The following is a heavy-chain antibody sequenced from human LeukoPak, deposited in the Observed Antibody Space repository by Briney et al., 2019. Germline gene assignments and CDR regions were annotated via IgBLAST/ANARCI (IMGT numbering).Heavy chain of an antibody. CDR1: GGTFSSYA. D-gene: IGHD3-3*01. V-gene: IGHV1-69*05. CDR2: IIPIFGTA. J-gene: IGHJ6*03. Sequence: GASVKVSCKASGGTFSSYAISWVRQAPGPGLEWMGGIIPIFGTANYAQKFQGRVTITTDESTSTAYMELSSLRSEDTAVYYCARGLITIFGVVTPGPHYYMDVWGKGTTVTVSS. CDR3: ARGLITIFGVVTPGPHYYMDV.